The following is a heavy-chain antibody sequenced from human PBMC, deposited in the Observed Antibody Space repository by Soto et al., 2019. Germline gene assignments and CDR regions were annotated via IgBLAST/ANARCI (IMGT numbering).Heavy chain of an antibody. CDR2: IRNKGNNYAT. V-gene: IGHV3-73*01. D-gene: IGHD5-18*01. CDR3: TARRDWTAVDPLEY. CDR1: GFTFSNAW. J-gene: IGHJ4*02. Sequence: GGSLRLSCAASGFTFSNAWMNWVRQAPGKGLEWVGRIRNKGNNYATAYTASVKGRFTISRDDSKNTVYLQMNSLKIDDTAVYYCTARRDWTAVDPLEYWGLGTLVTVSS.